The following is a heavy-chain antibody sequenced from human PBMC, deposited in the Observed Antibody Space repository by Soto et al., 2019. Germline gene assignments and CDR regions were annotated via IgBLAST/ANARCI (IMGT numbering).Heavy chain of an antibody. CDR2: TSNSGDAK. V-gene: IGHV3-11*01. J-gene: IGHJ4*02. D-gene: IGHD2-15*01. CDR3: ARVGWVAAAFFDY. Sequence: QVQLVESGGGLVKPGGSLRLSCAASGFTFSQYYMSWIRQAPGKGLEWVSHTSNSGDAKYYADSVKGRFTISSDNAKNTLYLQMGSLRVEDTAVYYCARVGWVAAAFFDYGGQGNLVTFSS. CDR1: GFTFSQYY.